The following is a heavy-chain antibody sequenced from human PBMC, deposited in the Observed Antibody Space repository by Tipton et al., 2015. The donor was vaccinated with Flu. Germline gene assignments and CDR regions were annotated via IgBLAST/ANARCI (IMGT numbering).Heavy chain of an antibody. J-gene: IGHJ4*02. CDR3: ARSRTVFGMTITSLFDY. CDR2: IDSDGNP. CDR1: GGSMSNYF. D-gene: IGHD3-3*01. V-gene: IGHV4-59*12. Sequence: TLSLTCTVSGGSMSNYFWAWIRQAPGKGLDWVAYIDSDGNPSYNPSLKSRVTISAGTPNSQFSLRLSSVTAADTAVYYCARSRTVFGMTITSLFDYWGQGTLVTVSS.